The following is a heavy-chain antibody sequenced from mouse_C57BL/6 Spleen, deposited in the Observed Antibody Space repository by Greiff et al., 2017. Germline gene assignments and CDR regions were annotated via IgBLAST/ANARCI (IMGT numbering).Heavy chain of an antibody. D-gene: IGHD2-4*01. CDR2: ISNGGGST. CDR1: GFTFSDYY. J-gene: IGHJ4*01. CDR3: ARRYEYDGAMDY. Sequence: EVMLVESGGGLVQPGGSLKLSCAASGFTFSDYYMYWVRQTPEKRLEWVAYISNGGGSTYYPDTVKGRFTISRDNAKNTLYLQMSRLKSEDTAMYYCARRYEYDGAMDYWGQGTSVTVSS. V-gene: IGHV5-12*01.